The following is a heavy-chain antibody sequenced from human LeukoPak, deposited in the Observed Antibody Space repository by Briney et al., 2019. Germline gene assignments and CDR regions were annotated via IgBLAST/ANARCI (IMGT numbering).Heavy chain of an antibody. J-gene: IGHJ5*02. CDR2: INPSGGST. CDR3: ARGEGGFQRNNWFDP. Sequence: GGSVTVSCKASGYTFTRYYMNWVRQAPGQGLEWMGIINPSGGSTSYAQKFQGRVTMTRDMSTSTVYMELSSLRSEDTAVYYCARGEGGFQRNNWFDPWGQGTLVTVPS. CDR1: GYTFTRYY. D-gene: IGHD1-26*01. V-gene: IGHV1-46*01.